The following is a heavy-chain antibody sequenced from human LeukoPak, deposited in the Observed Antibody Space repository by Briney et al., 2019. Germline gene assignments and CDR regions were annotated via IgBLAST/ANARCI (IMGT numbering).Heavy chain of an antibody. V-gene: IGHV4-59*01. J-gene: IGHJ6*03. CDR2: IYYSGSI. D-gene: IGHD3-10*01. CDR3: ARARSGSSPPTYYYYMDV. CDR1: GGSISSYY. Sequence: SETLSLTCTVSGGSISSYYWSWIRQPPGKGLEWIGYIYYSGSINYNPSLESRVTISVDTSKNQFSLKLSSVTAADTAVYYCARARSGSSPPTYYYYMDVWGKGTTVTVSS.